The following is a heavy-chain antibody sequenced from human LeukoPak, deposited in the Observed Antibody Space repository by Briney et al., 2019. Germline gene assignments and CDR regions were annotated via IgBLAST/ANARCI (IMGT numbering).Heavy chain of an antibody. CDR1: GGYY. J-gene: IGHJ6*04. D-gene: IGHD3-16*01. CDR2: INHSGST. Sequence: SETLSLTCAVYGGYYWSWIRQPPGKGLEWIGEINHSGSTNYNPSLKSRVTISVDTSKNQFSLRLSSVTAADTAVYYCARDLGSSTPSGIWGKGTTVTVSS. CDR3: ARDLGSSTPSGI. V-gene: IGHV4-34*01.